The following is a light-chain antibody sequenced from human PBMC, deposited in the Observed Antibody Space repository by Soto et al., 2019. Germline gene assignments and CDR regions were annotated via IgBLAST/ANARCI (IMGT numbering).Light chain of an antibody. CDR3: QQRHSWPRT. J-gene: IGKJ1*01. CDR1: QSIGTD. CDR2: GAG. Sequence: IVLTQSPGTLSLSPGERATLSCRASQSIGTDLAWYQQKPGQAPRLLTFGAGTRTTGVTVRLSGSGYGTEGNLNIRRLQSEDSAVDFGQQRHSWPRTLGQGTKV. V-gene: IGKV3-15*01.